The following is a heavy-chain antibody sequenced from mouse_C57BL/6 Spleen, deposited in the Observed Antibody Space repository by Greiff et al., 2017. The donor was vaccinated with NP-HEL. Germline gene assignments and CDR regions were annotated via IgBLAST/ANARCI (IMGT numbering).Heavy chain of an antibody. D-gene: IGHD2-4*01. CDR2: IYPGDGDT. CDR1: GYAFSSSW. CDR3: ARGGDYDGDFDY. Sequence: VQLKESGPELVKPGASVKISCKASGYAFSSSWMNWVKQRPGKGLEWIGRIYPGDGDTNYNGKFKGKATLTADESSSTAYMQLSSLTSEDSAVYYCARGGDYDGDFDYWGQGTTLTVSS. J-gene: IGHJ2*01. V-gene: IGHV1-82*01.